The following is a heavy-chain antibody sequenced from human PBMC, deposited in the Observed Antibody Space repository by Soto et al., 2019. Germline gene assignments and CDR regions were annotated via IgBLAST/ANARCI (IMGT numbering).Heavy chain of an antibody. D-gene: IGHD2-2*01. CDR1: RFTFSTYE. Sequence: PGGSLRLSCAASRFTFSTYEMHWLRQAPGKGLEWVSYISSGGDTVHYADSVKGRFTISRDNTRSSLYLQMNSLRDEDTALYYCVRYCSSTLCNGVATRTFDYWGQGTLVTVSS. CDR3: VRYCSSTLCNGVATRTFDY. V-gene: IGHV3-48*03. J-gene: IGHJ4*02. CDR2: ISSGGDTV.